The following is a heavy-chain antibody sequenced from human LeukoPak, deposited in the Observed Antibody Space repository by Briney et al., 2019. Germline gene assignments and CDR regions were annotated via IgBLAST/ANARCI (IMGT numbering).Heavy chain of an antibody. J-gene: IGHJ5*02. CDR2: ISTGSSTI. V-gene: IGHV3-48*01. CDR3: AREKSSSWFRGWFDP. Sequence: GGSLRLSCAASGFTFSIYTMNWVRQAPGKGLAWVSYISTGSSTIHYADSVKGRFTISRDNAKNSLYLQMNSLRAEDTAVYYCAREKSSSWFRGWFDPWGQGTLVTVSS. D-gene: IGHD6-13*01. CDR1: GFTFSIYT.